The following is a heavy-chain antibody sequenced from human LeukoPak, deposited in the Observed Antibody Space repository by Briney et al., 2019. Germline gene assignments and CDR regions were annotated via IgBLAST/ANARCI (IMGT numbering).Heavy chain of an antibody. CDR1: GGSISSGGYY. CDR2: IYYSGST. CDR3: ARGGAYYYDSSGFYY. V-gene: IGHV4-31*03. J-gene: IGHJ4*02. D-gene: IGHD3-22*01. Sequence: SETLSLTCTVSGGSISSGGYYWSWIRQHPGKGLEWIGYIYYSGSTYYNPSLKSRVTISVDTSKNQFSLKLSSVTAADTAVYYCARGGAYYYDSSGFYYWGQGTLVTVSS.